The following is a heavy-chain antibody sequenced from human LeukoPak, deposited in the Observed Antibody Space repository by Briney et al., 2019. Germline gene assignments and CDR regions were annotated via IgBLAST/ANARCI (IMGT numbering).Heavy chain of an antibody. CDR1: GFSFRTYW. D-gene: IGHD2-2*01. V-gene: IGHV3-7*01. CDR2: IMEDGTEK. Sequence: GGSLRLSCAASGFSFRTYWMTWVRQGPGKGLEWVANIMEDGTEKYYVDSVKGRFLISRDNAKNLLYLQMNSLRAEDTAVYYCARVRYCGSSSSYNWFDPWGQGTLVTVSS. CDR3: ARVRYCGSSSSYNWFDP. J-gene: IGHJ5*02.